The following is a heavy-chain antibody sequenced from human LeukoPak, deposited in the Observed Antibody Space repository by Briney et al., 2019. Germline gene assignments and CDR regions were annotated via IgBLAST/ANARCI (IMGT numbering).Heavy chain of an antibody. CDR1: GFTFSSYG. Sequence: PGGSLRLSCAASGFTFSSYGMSWVRQAPGKGLEWVSVISGSGGSTYYADSVKGRFTISRDNSKNTLYLQMNSLRAEDTAVYYCAKDNYGSGNYYNVFDYWGQGTLVTVSS. D-gene: IGHD3-10*01. J-gene: IGHJ4*02. V-gene: IGHV3-23*01. CDR2: ISGSGGST. CDR3: AKDNYGSGNYYNVFDY.